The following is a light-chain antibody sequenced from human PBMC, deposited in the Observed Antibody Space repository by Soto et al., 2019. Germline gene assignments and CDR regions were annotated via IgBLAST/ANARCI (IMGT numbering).Light chain of an antibody. CDR2: DAS. V-gene: IGKV3-11*01. J-gene: IGKJ5*01. CDR1: QSVSSY. Sequence: EIVMTQSPATLSVSPGERATLSCRASQSVSSYLAWFQQKPGQPPRLLIYDASNRATGIPARFSGSGSGTDFTLTISSLEPEDFAVYYCQQRTNWRSTFGQGTRLEIK. CDR3: QQRTNWRST.